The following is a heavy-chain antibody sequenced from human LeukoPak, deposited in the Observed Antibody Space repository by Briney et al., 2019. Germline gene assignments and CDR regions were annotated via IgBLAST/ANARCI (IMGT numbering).Heavy chain of an antibody. J-gene: IGHJ6*02. V-gene: IGHV4-59*08. CDR1: GGPISSYY. Sequence: PSETLSLTCTISGGPISSYYWNWIRQPPGKGLEWIGYIYYSGSTNYNPSLKSRVTISVDMSKNQFSLRLSSVTAADTAVYYCARRYSSTWYGMDVWGQGTTVTVSS. CDR3: ARRYSSTWYGMDV. D-gene: IGHD6-13*01. CDR2: IYYSGST.